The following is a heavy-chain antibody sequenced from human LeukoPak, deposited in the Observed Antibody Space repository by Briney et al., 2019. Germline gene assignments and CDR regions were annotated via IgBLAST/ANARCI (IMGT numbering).Heavy chain of an antibody. CDR2: ISSSSSYI. CDR1: GFTFSSYS. CDR3: ARDDEWELLPFDY. V-gene: IGHV3-21*01. Sequence: PGGSLRLSCAASGFTFSSYSMNWVRQAPGKGLEWVSSISSSSSYIYYADPVKGRFTISRDNAKNSLYLQMNSLRAEDTAVYYCARDDEWELLPFDYWGQGTLVTVSS. D-gene: IGHD1-26*01. J-gene: IGHJ4*02.